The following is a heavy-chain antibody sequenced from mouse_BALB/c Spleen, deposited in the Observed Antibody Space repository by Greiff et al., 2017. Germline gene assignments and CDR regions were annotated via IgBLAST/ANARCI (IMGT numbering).Heavy chain of an antibody. D-gene: IGHD1-1*01. CDR3: ARGGITTVVARDY. V-gene: IGHV5-6-5*01. J-gene: IGHJ2*01. Sequence: EVKLMESGGGLVKPGGSLKLSCAASGFTFSSYAMSWVRQTPEKRLEWVASISSGGSTYYPDSVKGRFTISRDNARNILYLQMSSLRSEDTAMYYCARGGITTVVARDYWGQGTTLTVSS. CDR2: ISSGGST. CDR1: GFTFSSYA.